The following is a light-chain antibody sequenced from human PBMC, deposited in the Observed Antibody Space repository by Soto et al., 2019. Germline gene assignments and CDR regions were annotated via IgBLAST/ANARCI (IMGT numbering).Light chain of an antibody. V-gene: IGKV2-28*01. CDR3: MQSQQSPPT. CDR2: FGS. CDR1: QSLLQCNGYNY. J-gene: IGKJ1*01. Sequence: DIVMTQSPLSLPVTPGEPASISCSSSQSLLQCNGYNYLDWYLQKPGQSPQLLIYFGSYRASGVPDRFSGSGSGTDFTLKIRRVEAEDVGVYYCMQSQQSPPTFGQGTKVEI.